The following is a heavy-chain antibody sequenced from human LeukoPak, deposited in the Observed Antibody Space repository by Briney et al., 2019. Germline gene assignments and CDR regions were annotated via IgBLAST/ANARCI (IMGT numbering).Heavy chain of an antibody. CDR1: GGSISSYY. CDR3: ARGAEMATIGDY. CDR2: IYYSGST. V-gene: IGHV4-59*01. D-gene: IGHD5-24*01. J-gene: IGHJ4*02. Sequence: SETLSLTCTVSGGSISSYYWSWIRQPPGKGLEWIGYIYYSGSTNYNPSLKSRVTISVDTSKNQFSLKLSSVTAADTAVYYCARGAEMATIGDYWGQGTLATVSS.